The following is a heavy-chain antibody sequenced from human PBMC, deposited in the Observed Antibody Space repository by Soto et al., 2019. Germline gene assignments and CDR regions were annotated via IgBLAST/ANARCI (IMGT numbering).Heavy chain of an antibody. CDR2: IYYSGST. CDR1: GGSISSGGYY. V-gene: IGHV4-31*03. J-gene: IGHJ4*02. CDR3: ARGSTVAATLFDY. D-gene: IGHD2-15*01. Sequence: QVQLQESGPGLVKPSQTLSLTCTVSGGSISSGGYYWSWIRQHPGKGLEWIGYIYYSGSTYYNPSLKSRVTLSVDTSKNQCSLKLSSVTAADTAVYYCARGSTVAATLFDYWGQGTLVTVSS.